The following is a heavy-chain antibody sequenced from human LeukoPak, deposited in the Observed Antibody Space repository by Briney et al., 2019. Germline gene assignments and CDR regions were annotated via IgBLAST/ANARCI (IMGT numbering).Heavy chain of an antibody. V-gene: IGHV4-59*01. D-gene: IGHD5-18*01. CDR2: IYYRGST. CDR1: GGSISSYY. J-gene: IGHJ5*02. Sequence: SETLSLTCTVSGGSISSYYWSWIRQPPGKGLEWIGYIYYRGSTNYNPSLKSRVTISVDTSKNQFSLKLSSVTAADTAVYYCARDSGYSYGYVSWGQGTLVTVSS. CDR3: ARDSGYSYGYVS.